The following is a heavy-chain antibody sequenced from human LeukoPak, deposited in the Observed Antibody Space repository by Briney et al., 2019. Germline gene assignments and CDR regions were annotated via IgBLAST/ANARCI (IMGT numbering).Heavy chain of an antibody. CDR1: GGTFSIYA. CDR3: ASTLISGQRSGVNP. D-gene: IGHD6-19*01. CDR2: IVPVSGAA. J-gene: IGHJ5*02. Sequence: ASVKVSCKTSGGTFSIYAITWVRQAPGQGLEWVGEIVPVSGAADYPQKFQGRVTLTTDASTSTAYMELNSLRSEDTAVYYCASTLISGQRSGVNPWGQGTLVTVSS. V-gene: IGHV1-69*05.